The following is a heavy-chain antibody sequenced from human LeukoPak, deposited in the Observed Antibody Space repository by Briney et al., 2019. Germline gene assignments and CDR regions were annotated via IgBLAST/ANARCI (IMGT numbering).Heavy chain of an antibody. Sequence: GASVKVSCKASGHTFTSYGISWVRQARGQGLEGMGLISAYNGNTNYAQKLQGRVTMTTDTSTSTAYMELRSLRSDDTAVYYCARDFDYYDSSGYCNWGQGTLVTVSS. D-gene: IGHD3-22*01. J-gene: IGHJ4*02. CDR1: GHTFTSYG. CDR2: ISAYNGNT. CDR3: ARDFDYYDSSGYCN. V-gene: IGHV1-18*01.